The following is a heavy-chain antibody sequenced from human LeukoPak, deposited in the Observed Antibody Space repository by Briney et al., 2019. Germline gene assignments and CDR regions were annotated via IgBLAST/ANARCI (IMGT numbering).Heavy chain of an antibody. D-gene: IGHD3-22*01. CDR2: ISYDGSQK. CDR1: GFTFNNRA. CDR3: SRDSSDYYFNPAGAFDY. J-gene: IGHJ4*02. V-gene: IGHV3-30-3*01. Sequence: GGSLRLSCAASGFTFNNRAFHWVRQAPGKGLEWVAIISYDGSQKFYADSAKGRFIISRDNSKNTLYLQLNSLRTEDTALYYCSRDSSDYYFNPAGAFDYWGQGTLVTVSS.